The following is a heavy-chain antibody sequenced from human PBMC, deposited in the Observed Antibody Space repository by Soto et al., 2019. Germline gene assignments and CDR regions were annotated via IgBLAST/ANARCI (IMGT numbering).Heavy chain of an antibody. J-gene: IGHJ4*02. D-gene: IGHD5-18*01. CDR2: IWYDGSNK. CDR3: ARARYSYGPDY. CDR1: GFTFSSYG. V-gene: IGHV3-33*01. Sequence: SLRLSCAASGFTFSSYGMHWVRQAPGKGLEWVAVIWYDGSNKYYADSVKGRFTISRDNSKNTLYLQMNSLRAEDTAVYYCARARYSYGPDYWGQGTLVTVSS.